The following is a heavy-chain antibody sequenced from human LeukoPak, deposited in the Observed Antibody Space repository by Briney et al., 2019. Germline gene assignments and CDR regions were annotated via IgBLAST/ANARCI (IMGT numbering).Heavy chain of an antibody. Sequence: ASVKVSCKASGYTFTSYAMHWVRQAPGQRLEWMGWINAGNGNTKYSQRFQGRVTITRDTSASTAYMELTSLRSEDTAVYYCATLGARLAFDIWGQGTMVTVSS. CDR3: ATLGARLAFDI. D-gene: IGHD1-26*01. V-gene: IGHV1-3*01. J-gene: IGHJ3*02. CDR1: GYTFTSYA. CDR2: INAGNGNT.